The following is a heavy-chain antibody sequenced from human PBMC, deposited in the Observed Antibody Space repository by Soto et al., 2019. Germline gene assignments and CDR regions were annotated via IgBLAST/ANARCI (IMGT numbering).Heavy chain of an antibody. V-gene: IGHV4-30-4*01. D-gene: IGHD5-12*01. J-gene: IGHJ6*02. Sequence: SETLSLTCTVSGGSISSADYYWSWVRQPPGKGLEWIGYIYYSGSTFVNPSLKSRVTISKDMSRNEFSLRLKSVTAADTAVYYCARAIVVTIGGMDVWGQGTAVTVSS. CDR2: IYYSGST. CDR3: ARAIVVTIGGMDV. CDR1: GGSISSADYY.